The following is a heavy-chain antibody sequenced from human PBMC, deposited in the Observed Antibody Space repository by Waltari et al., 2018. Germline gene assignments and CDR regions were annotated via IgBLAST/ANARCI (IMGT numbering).Heavy chain of an antibody. J-gene: IGHJ4*02. Sequence: QVQLVQSGAEVTKPGASVKVSCKASGYPFTGYYMHWVRQAPGQGLEWMGWINPNSGGTNYAQKFQGRVTMTRDTSISTAYMELSRLRSDDTAVYYCTRVPIFGVVIGWVWGQGTLVTVSS. CDR2: INPNSGGT. V-gene: IGHV1-2*02. CDR1: GYPFTGYY. D-gene: IGHD3-3*02. CDR3: TRVPIFGVVIGWV.